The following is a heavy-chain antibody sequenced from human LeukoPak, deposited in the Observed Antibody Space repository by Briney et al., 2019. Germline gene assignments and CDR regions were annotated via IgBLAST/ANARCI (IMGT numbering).Heavy chain of an antibody. CDR2: INHSGST. CDR3: ARMGQLWPPKVLDY. Sequence: SETLSLTCAVYGGPFSGYYWSWIRQPPGKGLEWIGEINHSGSTNYNPSLKSRVTISVDTSKNQFSLKLSSVTAADTAVYYCARMGQLWPPKVLDYWGQGTLVTVSS. D-gene: IGHD5-18*01. CDR1: GGPFSGYY. J-gene: IGHJ4*02. V-gene: IGHV4-34*01.